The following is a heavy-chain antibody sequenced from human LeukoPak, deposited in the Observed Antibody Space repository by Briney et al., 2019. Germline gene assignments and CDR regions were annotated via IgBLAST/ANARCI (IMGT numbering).Heavy chain of an antibody. CDR3: ARAPGSSGPYYMDV. CDR2: ISSNGGST. V-gene: IGHV3-64*01. J-gene: IGHJ6*03. D-gene: IGHD3-22*01. Sequence: PGGSLRLSCAASGFTFSRYGMHWVRQTPGKGLEYVSAISSNGGSTYYANSVKGRFTISRDNSKNTLYLQMGSLRAEDMAVYYCARAPGSSGPYYMDVWGKGTTVTVSS. CDR1: GFTFSRYG.